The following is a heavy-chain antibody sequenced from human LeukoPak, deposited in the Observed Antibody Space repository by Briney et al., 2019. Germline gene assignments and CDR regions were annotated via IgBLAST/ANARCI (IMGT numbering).Heavy chain of an antibody. CDR1: GGSISSYY. CDR2: IYTSGST. V-gene: IGHV4-4*07. Sequence: PSETLSLTCTVSGGSISSYYWSWIRQPDGKGLEWIGRIYTSGSTNYNPSLKSRVTMSVDTSKNQFSLKLSSVTAADTAVYYCARDSGSYAEGYYFDYWGQGTLVTVSS. J-gene: IGHJ4*02. CDR3: ARDSGSYAEGYYFDY. D-gene: IGHD1-26*01.